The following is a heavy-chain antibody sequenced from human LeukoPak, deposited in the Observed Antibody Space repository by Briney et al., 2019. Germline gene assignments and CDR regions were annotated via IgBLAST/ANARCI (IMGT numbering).Heavy chain of an antibody. CDR2: INPNSGGT. Sequence: ASVKVSCKASGYTFTGYYVHWVRQAPGQGLEWMGWINPNSGGTNYAQKFQGRVTMTRDTSISAAYMELSRLRSDDTAVYYCARGDIVVERLRKYGMDVWGQGTTVTVSS. V-gene: IGHV1-2*02. J-gene: IGHJ6*02. CDR1: GYTFTGYY. CDR3: ARGDIVVERLRKYGMDV. D-gene: IGHD2-2*01.